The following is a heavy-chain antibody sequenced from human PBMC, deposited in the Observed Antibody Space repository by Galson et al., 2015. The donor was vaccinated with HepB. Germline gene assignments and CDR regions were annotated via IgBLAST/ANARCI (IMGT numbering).Heavy chain of an antibody. Sequence: VKVSCKASGYTFTSFGISWVRQVSGQGLEWMGWISVHNGNTKFAQKFQGRVTMTTDTSTNTAYMELRSLRSDDTAVYYCARSTVTTSSDWFDPWGQGTLVTVSS. CDR1: GYTFTSFG. J-gene: IGHJ5*02. CDR2: ISVHNGNT. V-gene: IGHV1-18*01. D-gene: IGHD4-11*01. CDR3: ARSTVTTSSDWFDP.